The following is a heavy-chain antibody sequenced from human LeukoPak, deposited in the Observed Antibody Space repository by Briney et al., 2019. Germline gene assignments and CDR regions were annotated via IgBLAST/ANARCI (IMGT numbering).Heavy chain of an antibody. CDR3: ARGASSAYYVDY. J-gene: IGHJ4*02. D-gene: IGHD3-22*01. CDR2: IKFDGSMT. V-gene: IGHV3-74*01. Sequence: GGSLRLSCAASGFTFSTYWMHWVRQAPGKGLVWVSRIKFDGSMTTYGDSVKGRFSISRDNAKNTVDLQMNSLRAEDTAVYYCARGASSAYYVDYWGQGTLVSVSS. CDR1: GFTFSTYW.